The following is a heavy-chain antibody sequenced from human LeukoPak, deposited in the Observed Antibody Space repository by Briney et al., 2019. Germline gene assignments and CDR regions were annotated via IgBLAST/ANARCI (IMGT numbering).Heavy chain of an antibody. D-gene: IGHD6-19*01. CDR3: ASEYSSGWYSAYFDY. Sequence: PGGSLRLSCAASGFTFSSYAMSWVRQAPGKGLEWVSAISGSGGSTYYAGSVKGRFTISRDNSKNTLYLQMNSLRAEDTAVYYCASEYSSGWYSAYFDYWGQGTLVTVSS. J-gene: IGHJ4*02. CDR2: ISGSGGST. CDR1: GFTFSSYA. V-gene: IGHV3-23*01.